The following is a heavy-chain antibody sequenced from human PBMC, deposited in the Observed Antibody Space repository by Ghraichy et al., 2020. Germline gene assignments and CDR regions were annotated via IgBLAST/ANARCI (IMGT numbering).Heavy chain of an antibody. Sequence: ASVKVSCKASGYTFTSYAIHWVRQAPGQGLEWMGWINGGNGNTKYSQKFQGRVTLTRDTSASTGYMELSSLRSEDTAVYYCTRDYGYQLLYYWGQGTLVTVSS. CDR1: GYTFTSYA. J-gene: IGHJ4*02. CDR3: TRDYGYQLLYY. V-gene: IGHV1-3*01. D-gene: IGHD2-2*01. CDR2: INGGNGNT.